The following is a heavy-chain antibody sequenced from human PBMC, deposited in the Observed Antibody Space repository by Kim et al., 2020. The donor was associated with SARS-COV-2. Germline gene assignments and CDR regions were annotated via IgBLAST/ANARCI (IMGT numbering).Heavy chain of an antibody. CDR3: ARPRGSGSYFDN. D-gene: IGHD1-26*01. J-gene: IGHJ4*02. V-gene: IGHV3-30*14. Sequence: YPEHVKGRLTISRDTSKNTLYLQMDSLRVEDTALYYCARPRGSGSYFDNWGQGTLVTVSS.